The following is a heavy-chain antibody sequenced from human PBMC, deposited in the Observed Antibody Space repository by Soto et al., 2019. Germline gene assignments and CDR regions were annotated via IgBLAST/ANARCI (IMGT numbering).Heavy chain of an antibody. D-gene: IGHD2-2*01. CDR1: GFTFSSYA. Sequence: PGGSLRLSCAASGFTFSSYAMKWVCQAPGKGLEWVSLIGESGSPTYYADSVKSRFTISRDNSGNTLFLEMYSLRAEDTAVYYCARYIPGVRYYGMDVWGQGTTVTVSS. CDR2: IGESGSPT. V-gene: IGHV3-23*01. CDR3: ARYIPGVRYYGMDV. J-gene: IGHJ6*02.